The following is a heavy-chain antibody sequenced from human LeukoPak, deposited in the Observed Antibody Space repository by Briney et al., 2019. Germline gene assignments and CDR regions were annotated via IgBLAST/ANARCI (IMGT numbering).Heavy chain of an antibody. V-gene: IGHV3-74*01. CDR2: INSDGTTI. CDR1: RFTFSNYW. J-gene: IGHJ4*02. CDR3: ARGSSIAARVDY. D-gene: IGHD6-6*01. Sequence: QPGGSLRLSCAVSRFTFSNYWMHWVRQAPGKGLVWVSYINSDGTTISYADSVKGRFTISRDNSKNTLYLQMNSLRAEDTAVYYCARGSSIAARVDYWGQGTPVTVSS.